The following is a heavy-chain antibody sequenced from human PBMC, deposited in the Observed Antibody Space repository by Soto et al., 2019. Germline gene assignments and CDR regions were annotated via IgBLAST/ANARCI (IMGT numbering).Heavy chain of an antibody. Sequence: HVQLVESGGGVVQPGRSLRLSCAASGFTFSSYAIHWVRQAPGKGLEWVAVISYDGSTKDYADSVKGRFTISGDHSKNTLYLQMNSLRPADTAVYYCARGRYGMDVWGHGTTVTVSS. V-gene: IGHV3-30-3*01. CDR2: ISYDGSTK. J-gene: IGHJ6*02. CDR3: ARGRYGMDV. CDR1: GFTFSSYA.